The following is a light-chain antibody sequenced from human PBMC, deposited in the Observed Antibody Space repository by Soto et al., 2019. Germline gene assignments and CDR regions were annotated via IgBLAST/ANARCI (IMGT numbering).Light chain of an antibody. Sequence: QSALTQPASVSGSPGQSITISCTGTSSDVGDYNYVSWYQQHPGNAPKLVIYDVSNRPSGVSYRFSGSKSGNTASLTVSGLQSEDEADYYCSSYTSSSTLVFGGGTKVTVL. CDR1: SSDVGDYNY. CDR2: DVS. V-gene: IGLV2-14*01. CDR3: SSYTSSSTLV. J-gene: IGLJ2*01.